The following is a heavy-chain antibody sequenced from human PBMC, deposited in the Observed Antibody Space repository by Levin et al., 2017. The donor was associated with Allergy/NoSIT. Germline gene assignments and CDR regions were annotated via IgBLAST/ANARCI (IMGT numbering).Heavy chain of an antibody. CDR3: AKSVVVAATPLPPFSPFDY. D-gene: IGHD2-15*01. V-gene: IGHV3-23*01. CDR1: GFTFSSYA. CDR2: ISGSGGST. Sequence: GGSLRLSCAASGFTFSSYAMSWVRQAPGKGLEWVSAISGSGGSTYYADSVKGRFTISRDNSKNTLYLQMNSLRAEDTAVYYCAKSVVVAATPLPPFSPFDYWGQGTLVTVSS. J-gene: IGHJ4*02.